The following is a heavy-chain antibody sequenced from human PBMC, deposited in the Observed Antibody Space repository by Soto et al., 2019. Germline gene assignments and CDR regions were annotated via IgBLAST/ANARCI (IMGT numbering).Heavy chain of an antibody. V-gene: IGHV3-30-3*01. CDR3: ARTFDTITYYFDY. CDR1: EFSFSSYA. J-gene: IGHJ4*02. Sequence: GGSLRLSCAASEFSFSSYAMHWIRQAPGKGLEWVAVISFDGNIIHYADSVKGRFIISRDNSKNTLYLQMHSLSGEDTAVYYCARTFDTITYYFDYWGQATLVTVSS. D-gene: IGHD3-9*01. CDR2: ISFDGNII.